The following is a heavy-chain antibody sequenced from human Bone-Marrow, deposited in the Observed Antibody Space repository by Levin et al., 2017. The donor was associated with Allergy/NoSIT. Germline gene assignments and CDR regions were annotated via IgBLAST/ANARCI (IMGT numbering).Heavy chain of an antibody. Sequence: GESLKISCKGSGYSFANYWINWVRQMPGKGLQWMGRIGPSDSYTDYSPSFRGHVTMSADKSISTAYLQWSSLKASDTAIYFCARDIDDAFDIWGQGTMVTVSS. J-gene: IGHJ3*02. D-gene: IGHD5-12*01. CDR2: IGPSDSYT. CDR3: ARDIDDAFDI. V-gene: IGHV5-10-1*01. CDR1: GYSFANYW.